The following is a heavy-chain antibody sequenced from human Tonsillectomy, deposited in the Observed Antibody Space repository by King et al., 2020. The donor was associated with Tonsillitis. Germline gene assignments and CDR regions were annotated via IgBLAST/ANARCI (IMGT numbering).Heavy chain of an antibody. V-gene: IGHV3-23*04. J-gene: IGHJ6*02. CDR1: GFTFSSYA. Sequence: VQLVESGGGLVQPGGSLRLSCAASGFTFSSYAMSWVRQAPGKGLEWVSAISGSGGSTYYADSVKGRFTISRDNSKNTLYLQMNSLRAEDTDVYYCAKDRQLSKRGRDYECVGGGYRYNYYYYGMDVWGQGTTVTVSS. CDR2: ISGSGGST. D-gene: IGHD3-16*02. CDR3: AKDRQLSKRGRDYECVGGGYRYNYYYYGMDV.